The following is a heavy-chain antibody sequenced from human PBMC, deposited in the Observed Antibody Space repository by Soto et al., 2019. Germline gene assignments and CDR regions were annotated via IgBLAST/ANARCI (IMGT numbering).Heavy chain of an antibody. D-gene: IGHD6-6*01. J-gene: IGHJ5*02. CDR2: IYYSGST. V-gene: IGHV4-59*01. CDR1: GGSISSYY. Sequence: SETLSLTCTVSGGSISSYYWSWIRQPPGKGLEWIGYIYYSGSTNYNPSLKSRVTISVDTSKNQFSLKLSSVTAADTAVYYCARALEYSSSSDWFDPWGQGTLVTVSS. CDR3: ARALEYSSSSDWFDP.